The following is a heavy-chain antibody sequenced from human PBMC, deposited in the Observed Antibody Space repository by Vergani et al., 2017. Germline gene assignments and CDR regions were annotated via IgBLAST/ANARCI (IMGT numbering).Heavy chain of an antibody. D-gene: IGHD2-15*01. V-gene: IGHV1-2*02. CDR1: GYTFTGYY. CDR3: ARXVGGEQLLLRYFYY. Sequence: QVQLVQSGAEVKKPGASVKVSCKASGYTFTGYYMHWVRQAPGQGLEWMGWINPNSGGTNYAQEFQGRVTMTRDTSNSTAYMELSRLRSDDTAVYYCARXVGGEQLLLRYFYYWGQGTLVAVSS. J-gene: IGHJ4*02. CDR2: INPNSGGT.